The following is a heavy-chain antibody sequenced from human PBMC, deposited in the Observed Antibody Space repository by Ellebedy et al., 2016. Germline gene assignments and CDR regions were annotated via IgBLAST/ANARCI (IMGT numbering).Heavy chain of an antibody. V-gene: IGHV3-23*01. J-gene: IGHJ4*02. CDR1: GFAFRNFF. CDR2: ISGGGDIT. D-gene: IGHD4-17*01. Sequence: GESLKISXVASGFAFRNFFMTWVRQAPGGGLEWFSTISGGGDITVSADSVKGRFTISRDNSRNTLYLQMNSLRAEDTAVYYCYYGHYSASWGQGTLVTVSS. CDR3: YYGHYSAS.